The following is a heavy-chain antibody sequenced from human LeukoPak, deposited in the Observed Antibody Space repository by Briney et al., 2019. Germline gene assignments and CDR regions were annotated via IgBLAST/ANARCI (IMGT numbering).Heavy chain of an antibody. J-gene: IGHJ4*02. V-gene: IGHV3-30-3*01. D-gene: IGHD1-1*01. CDR2: ISYDGSNK. CDR3: ARGRGLQLEGSIVY. CDR1: GFTFSSYA. Sequence: GGSLRLSCAASGFTFSSYAMHWVRQAPGKGLEWVAVISYDGSNKYYADSVKGRFTISRDNSKNTLYLQMNSLRAEDTAVYYCARGRGLQLEGSIVYWGQGTLVTVSS.